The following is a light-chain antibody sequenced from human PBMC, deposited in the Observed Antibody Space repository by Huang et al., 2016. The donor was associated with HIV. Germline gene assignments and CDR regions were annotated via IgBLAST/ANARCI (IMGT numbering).Light chain of an antibody. CDR1: ESVSRN. CDR3: QQYDRWPLT. J-gene: IGKJ4*01. V-gene: IGKV3-15*01. CDR2: GAS. Sequence: EVVMTQSPATLSVSPGERGTLSCRASESVSRNLAWYQQKPGQAPRLIIYGASTRATDIPANLNGSGSGTDFTLTITSLQSEDFAVYYCQQYDRWPLTFGGGTKVEI.